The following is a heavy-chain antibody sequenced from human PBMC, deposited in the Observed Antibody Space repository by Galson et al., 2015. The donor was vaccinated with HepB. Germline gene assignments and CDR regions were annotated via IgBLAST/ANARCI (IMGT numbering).Heavy chain of an antibody. D-gene: IGHD2-2*01. J-gene: IGHJ5*02. Sequence: SLRLSCAASGFTFSSYAMHWVRQAPGKGLEWVAVISYDGSNKYYADSVKGRFTISRDNSKNTLYLQMNSLRAEDTAVYYCAREGRYCSSTSCYGGWFDPWGQGTLVTVSS. CDR3: AREGRYCSSTSCYGGWFDP. V-gene: IGHV3-30-3*01. CDR2: ISYDGSNK. CDR1: GFTFSSYA.